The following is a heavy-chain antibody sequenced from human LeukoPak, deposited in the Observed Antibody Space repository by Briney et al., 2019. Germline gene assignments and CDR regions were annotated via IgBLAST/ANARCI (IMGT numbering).Heavy chain of an antibody. D-gene: IGHD6-19*01. V-gene: IGHV1-18*01. J-gene: IGHJ5*02. CDR1: GYTFTAYD. CDR3: ARDLRTITVAGLNWFDP. CDR2: ISTYNGNT. Sequence: ASVKVSCKASGYTFTAYDVNWVRQAPGQGLEWMGWISTYNGNTKYAQKLQGRVTLTTDTSTSTAYMELRSLTSDDTAVYYCARDLRTITVAGLNWFDPWGQGTLVTVSS.